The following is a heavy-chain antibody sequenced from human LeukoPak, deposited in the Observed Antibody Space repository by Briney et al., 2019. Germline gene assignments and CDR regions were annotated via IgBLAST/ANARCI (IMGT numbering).Heavy chain of an antibody. CDR2: INWNGGST. D-gene: IGHD5-18*01. Sequence: GGSLRLSCAASGFTFGDYGMSWVRQAPGKGLEWVSGINWNGGSTGYADSVKGRFTISRDNAKNSLYLQMNSLRAEDTALYHCARVYSYGSYYFDYWGQGTLVTVSS. CDR1: GFTFGDYG. V-gene: IGHV3-20*01. J-gene: IGHJ4*02. CDR3: ARVYSYGSYYFDY.